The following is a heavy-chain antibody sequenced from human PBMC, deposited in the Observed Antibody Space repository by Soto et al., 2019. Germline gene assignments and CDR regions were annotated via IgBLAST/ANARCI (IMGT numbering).Heavy chain of an antibody. D-gene: IGHD6-13*01. J-gene: IGHJ6*01. CDR1: GFTFSSYG. Sequence: QVQLVESGGGVVQPGRSLRLSCAASGFTFSSYGMHWVRQAPGKGLEWVAVISYDGSNKYYADSVKGRFTISRDNSKNTLYLQMNSLRAEDTAVYYCAKDMDSSSWPYYYYGMDVW. CDR2: ISYDGSNK. V-gene: IGHV3-30*18. CDR3: AKDMDSSSWPYYYYGMDV.